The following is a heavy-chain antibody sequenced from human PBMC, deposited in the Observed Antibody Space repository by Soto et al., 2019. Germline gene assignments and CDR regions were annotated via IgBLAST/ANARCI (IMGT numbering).Heavy chain of an antibody. Sequence: QVQLVQSGAEVKKPESSVKVSCKAPGGTFSTYAISWVRQAPGQGLEWMGGIIPMFGTANYAQRFQDRVTITGDESTNTVYMELSSLRSEDTAVYFCASGIQLWLRRISSGDSGWGQGTLVTVSS. CDR3: ASGIQLWLRRISSGDSG. V-gene: IGHV1-69*12. CDR1: GGTFSTYA. D-gene: IGHD5-18*01. CDR2: IIPMFGTA. J-gene: IGHJ4*02.